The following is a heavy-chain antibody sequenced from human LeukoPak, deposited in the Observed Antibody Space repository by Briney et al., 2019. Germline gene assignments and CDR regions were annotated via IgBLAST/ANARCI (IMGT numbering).Heavy chain of an antibody. D-gene: IGHD3-16*02. CDR2: MNPSGGST. J-gene: IGHJ4*02. CDR1: GYTFTSYY. V-gene: IGHV1-46*01. Sequence: ASVKVSCKASGYTFTSYYIHWVRQAPGQGLEWMGIMNPSGGSTSYAQKFQGRVTMTRDISTSTVYMELSSLRSEETAVYYCERNTGKELDNYRGQFDYWGPGTLVPVPS. CDR3: ERNTGKELDNYRGQFDY.